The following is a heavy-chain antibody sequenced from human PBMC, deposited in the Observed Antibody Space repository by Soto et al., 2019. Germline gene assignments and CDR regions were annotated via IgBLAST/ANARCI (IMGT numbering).Heavy chain of an antibody. CDR1: GFTFSNCA. J-gene: IGHJ4*02. D-gene: IGHD1-26*01. Sequence: EVQLLESGGGVVQPGGSLRLSCAASGFTFSNCAMKWVRQAPGKGLEWVSDISRAGSNIYYADSVKGRFTISRDNSKNTLYLQMHSLRAEDTAVYYCAKAIEGAWEPNDYWGQGTLVTVSS. CDR3: AKAIEGAWEPNDY. V-gene: IGHV3-23*01. CDR2: ISRAGSNI.